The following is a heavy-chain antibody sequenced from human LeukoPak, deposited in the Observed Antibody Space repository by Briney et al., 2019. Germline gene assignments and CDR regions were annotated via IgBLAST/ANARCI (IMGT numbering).Heavy chain of an antibody. CDR2: ISSSGGST. J-gene: IGHJ4*02. CDR1: GFTFSSYE. D-gene: IGHD4-17*01. CDR3: VATVTILDY. Sequence: PGGSLRLSCAASGFTFSSYEMNWVRQAPGKGLEWVSAISSSGGSTYYADSVKGRFTISRDNSKNTLYLQMNSLRAEDTAVYYCVATVTILDYWGQGTLVTVSS. V-gene: IGHV3-23*01.